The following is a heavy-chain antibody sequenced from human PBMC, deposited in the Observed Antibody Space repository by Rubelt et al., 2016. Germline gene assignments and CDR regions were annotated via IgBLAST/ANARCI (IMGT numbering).Heavy chain of an antibody. D-gene: IGHD3-16*01. CDR3: ARDRRIMITFGGSNRYGMDV. CDR1: GYSISSGYY. CDR2: IYHSGST. J-gene: IGHJ6*02. V-gene: IGHV4-38-2*02. Sequence: QVQLQESGPGLVKPSETLSLTCTVSGYSISSGYYWGWIRQPPGKGLEWIGSIYHSGSTYYNPSLKIRVTISVDTSKNQFSLKLSSVTAADTAVYYCARDRRIMITFGGSNRYGMDVWGQGTTVTVSS.